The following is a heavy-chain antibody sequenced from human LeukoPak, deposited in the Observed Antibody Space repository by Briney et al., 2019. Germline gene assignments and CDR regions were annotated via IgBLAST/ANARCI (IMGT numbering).Heavy chain of an antibody. CDR3: ARDLFSSHTDY. D-gene: IGHD6-13*01. Sequence: GGSLRLSCAAPGFSFSTYGIHWVRQAPGMGLEWVALMRYDGRNEFYADSVKGRFSISRDDSKNTVYLQMNSLRAEDTAVYYCARDLFSSHTDYWGQGTLVTVSS. J-gene: IGHJ4*02. V-gene: IGHV3-30*02. CDR2: MRYDGRNE. CDR1: GFSFSTYG.